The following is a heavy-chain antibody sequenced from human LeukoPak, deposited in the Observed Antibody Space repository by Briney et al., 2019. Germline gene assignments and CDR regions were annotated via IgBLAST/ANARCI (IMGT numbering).Heavy chain of an antibody. Sequence: SETLSLTCTVSGDSISSDYWSWSRQPPGKGLEWMGYIYYSGSTNYNPFLKSRVTISVDTSKKHFSLELSSVTAADTAVYYCARGWGFNDYWGQGTLVTVSS. CDR3: ARGWGFNDY. CDR1: GDSISSDY. J-gene: IGHJ4*02. CDR2: IYYSGST. V-gene: IGHV4-59*01. D-gene: IGHD7-27*01.